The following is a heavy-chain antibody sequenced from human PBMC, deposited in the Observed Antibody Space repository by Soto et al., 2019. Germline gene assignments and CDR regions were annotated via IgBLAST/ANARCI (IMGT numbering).Heavy chain of an antibody. Sequence: SQTLSLTCAISGDSVSSNSAAWNWIRQSPSRGLEWLGRTYYRSKWYNDYAVSVKSRITINPATSKNQFSLQLNSVTPEDTAVYYSARDVRVVPATTMYNWFDPWGQGTLVTVSS. J-gene: IGHJ5*02. CDR1: GDSVSSNSAA. D-gene: IGHD2-2*01. CDR3: ARDVRVVPATTMYNWFDP. CDR2: TYYRSKWYN. V-gene: IGHV6-1*01.